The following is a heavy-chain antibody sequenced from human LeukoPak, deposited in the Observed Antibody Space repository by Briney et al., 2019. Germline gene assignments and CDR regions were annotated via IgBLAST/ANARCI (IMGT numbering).Heavy chain of an antibody. CDR1: GGSFSGYY. Sequence: SETLSLTCAVYGGSFSGYYWSWIRQPPGKGLEWIGEINHSGSTNYNPSLKSRVTISVDTSKNQFPLKLSSVTAADTAVYYCARVKSSWYMYFDYWGQGTLVTVSS. CDR3: ARVKSSWYMYFDY. D-gene: IGHD6-13*01. J-gene: IGHJ4*02. V-gene: IGHV4-34*01. CDR2: INHSGST.